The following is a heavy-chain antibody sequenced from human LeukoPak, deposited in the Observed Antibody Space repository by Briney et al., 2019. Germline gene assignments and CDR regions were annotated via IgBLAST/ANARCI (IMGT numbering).Heavy chain of an antibody. D-gene: IGHD6-13*01. V-gene: IGHV4-4*07. CDR1: GGSISSYY. J-gene: IGHJ5*02. CDR2: IYTSGST. CDR3: ARDLGIAAAGGIWFDP. Sequence: SETLSLTCTVSGGSISSYYWSWIRQPAGKGLEWIGRIYTSGSTNYNPSLKSRVTMSVDTSKNQFSLKLSSVTAADTAVYYCARDLGIAAAGGIWFDPWGQGTLVTVSS.